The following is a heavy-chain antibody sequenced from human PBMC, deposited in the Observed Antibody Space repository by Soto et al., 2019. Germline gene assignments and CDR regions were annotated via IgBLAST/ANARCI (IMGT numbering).Heavy chain of an antibody. CDR2: INPSGGST. V-gene: IGHV1-46*01. CDR1: GYTFTSYY. CDR3: ARDTYYYDSSGPPVDAFDI. D-gene: IGHD3-22*01. J-gene: IGHJ3*02. Sequence: EASVKVSCKASGYTFTSYYMHWVRQAPGQGLEWMAIINPSGGSTSYAQKFQGRVTMTRDTSTSTVYMELSSLRSEDTAVYYCARDTYYYDSSGPPVDAFDIWGQGTMVTVSS.